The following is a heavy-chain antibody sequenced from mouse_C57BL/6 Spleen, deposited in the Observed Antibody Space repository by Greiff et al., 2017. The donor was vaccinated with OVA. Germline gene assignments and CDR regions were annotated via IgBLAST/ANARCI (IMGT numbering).Heavy chain of an antibody. J-gene: IGHJ2*01. V-gene: IGHV5-17*01. CDR3: ATLGPYY. CDR1: GFTFSDYG. CDR2: ISSGSSTI. Sequence: EVKLVESGGGLVKPGGSLKLSCAASGFTFSDYGMHWVRQAPEEGLEWVAYISSGSSTIYYADTVKGRFTISRDNAKNTLFLQMTSLRSEDTAMYYCATLGPYYWGQGTTLTVSS. D-gene: IGHD4-1*01.